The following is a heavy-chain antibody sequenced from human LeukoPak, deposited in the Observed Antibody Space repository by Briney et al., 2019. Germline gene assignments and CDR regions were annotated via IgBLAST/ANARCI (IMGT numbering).Heavy chain of an antibody. V-gene: IGHV3-23*01. Sequence: GGSLRLSCAASGFAFNNYAMTWVRQAPGKGLEWVSNVNDHGDQTYYADFVKGRFTISRDNSKNALLLQMDSLTAEDTAVYYCAKPQWKVGATDYFDYWGQGILVTVSS. D-gene: IGHD1-26*01. CDR2: VNDHGDQT. CDR1: GFAFNNYA. CDR3: AKPQWKVGATDYFDY. J-gene: IGHJ4*02.